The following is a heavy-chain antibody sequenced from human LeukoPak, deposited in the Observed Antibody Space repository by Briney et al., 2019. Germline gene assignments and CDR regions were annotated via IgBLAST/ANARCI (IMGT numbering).Heavy chain of an antibody. CDR2: ISAYNGNT. CDR1: GYTFTSYG. V-gene: IGHV1-18*04. CDR3: ARGATAGIFGYYYYYYGMDV. J-gene: IGHJ6*04. D-gene: IGHD3-3*01. Sequence: ASVKVSCKASGYTFTSYGISWVRQAPRQGLEWVGWISAYNGNTNYAQKLQGRVTMATDTSTSTAYMELRSLRSDDTAVYYCARGATAGIFGYYYYYYGMDVWGKGTTVTVSS.